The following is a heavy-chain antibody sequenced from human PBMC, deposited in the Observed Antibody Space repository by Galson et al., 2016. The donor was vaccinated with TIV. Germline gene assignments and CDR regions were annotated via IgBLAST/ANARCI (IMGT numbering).Heavy chain of an antibody. D-gene: IGHD5-12*01. CDR1: GYSFTSNW. V-gene: IGHV5-51*03. CDR3: ARAPGYTGYSYGYLDS. J-gene: IGHJ2*01. CDR2: IYAGDSDT. Sequence: QSGAEVKKPGESLKISCKVSGYSFTSNWIAWVRQMPGKGLEWMGIIYAGDSDTRYSPSFQGQVTISADESVSTAYLQWSNLKASASAMYFCARAPGYTGYSYGYLDSWGRGTLVTVSS.